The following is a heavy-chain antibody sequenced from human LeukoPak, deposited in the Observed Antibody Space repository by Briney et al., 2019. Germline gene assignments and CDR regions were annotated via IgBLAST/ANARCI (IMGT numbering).Heavy chain of an antibody. CDR3: ARDGSAYCGGDCYPSFAY. Sequence: GGSLRLSCAASGFTFSSYEMNWVRQAPGKGLEWVSYISRSGSTIYYADSVKGRFAISRDNAKNSMYLQMNSLRAEDTAVYYCARDGSAYCGGDCYPSFAYWGQGTLVTVSS. V-gene: IGHV3-48*03. J-gene: IGHJ4*02. CDR1: GFTFSSYE. CDR2: ISRSGSTI. D-gene: IGHD2-21*02.